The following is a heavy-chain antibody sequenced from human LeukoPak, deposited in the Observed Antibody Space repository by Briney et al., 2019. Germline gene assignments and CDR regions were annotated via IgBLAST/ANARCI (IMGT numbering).Heavy chain of an antibody. D-gene: IGHD6-13*01. CDR1: GFTFSSYA. J-gene: IGHJ3*02. Sequence: GGSLRLSCAASGFTFSSYAMSWVRQAPGKGLEWVTFIRYDGSDKYYADSVKGRFTISRDSSNNMVYLQMNSLRVEDTAVYYCAKGWSSSCPLAGAFDIWGQGTMVTVSS. V-gene: IGHV3-30*02. CDR3: AKGWSSSCPLAGAFDI. CDR2: IRYDGSDK.